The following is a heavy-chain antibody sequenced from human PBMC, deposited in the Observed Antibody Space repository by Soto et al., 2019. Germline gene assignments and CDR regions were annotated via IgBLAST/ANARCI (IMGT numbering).Heavy chain of an antibody. V-gene: IGHV4-31*03. CDR3: SRSDIL. CDR1: GGSISSGGSY. CDR2: IYYSGST. D-gene: IGHD3-9*01. J-gene: IGHJ4*02. Sequence: QVQLQESGPGLVKPSQTLSLTCTVSGGSISSGGSYWSWIRQQPGKSLEWIGCIYYSGSTYYNPSLESRLTISVDTSENQFSLKLTSVTVADPAVYYCSRSDILWGQGILVTVSS.